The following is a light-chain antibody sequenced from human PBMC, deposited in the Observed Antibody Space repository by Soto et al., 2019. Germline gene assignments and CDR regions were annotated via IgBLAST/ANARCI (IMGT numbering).Light chain of an antibody. J-gene: IGLJ2*01. CDR2: EVT. V-gene: IGLV2-14*01. CDR3: SSYTNSITLVV. Sequence: QSALTQPASVSGSPGQSITISCSGTSSDVGGYNYVSWYQQHPGKAPKLMIYEVTNRPSGVSSRFSGSKSGNTASLTISGLQAEDEDDYYCSSYTNSITLVVFGGGTKVTVL. CDR1: SSDVGGYNY.